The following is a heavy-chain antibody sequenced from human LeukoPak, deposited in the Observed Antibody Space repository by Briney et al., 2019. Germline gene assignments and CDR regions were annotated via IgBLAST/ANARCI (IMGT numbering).Heavy chain of an antibody. CDR3: AKRARPWELLGEDFDY. V-gene: IGHV3-30*18. D-gene: IGHD1-26*01. Sequence: GGSLRLSCAASGFTFSSYGMHWVRQAPGKGLEWVAVISYDGSNKYYADSVKGRFTISRDNSKNTLYLQMNSLRAEDTAVYYCAKRARPWELLGEDFDYWGQGTLVTVSS. CDR2: ISYDGSNK. J-gene: IGHJ4*02. CDR1: GFTFSSYG.